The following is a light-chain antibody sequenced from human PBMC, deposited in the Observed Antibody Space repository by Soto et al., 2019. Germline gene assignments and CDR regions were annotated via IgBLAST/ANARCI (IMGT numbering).Light chain of an antibody. Sequence: SYELTQPPSVSVSPGQTASITCSGDKLGDKYACWYQQKPGQSPVLVIYQDSKRPSGIPERFSGSNSGNTATLTISGTQAMDEADYYCQAWDSSTGEHVVFGGGTKLTVL. CDR2: QDS. CDR3: QAWDSSTGEHVV. V-gene: IGLV3-1*01. CDR1: KLGDKY. J-gene: IGLJ2*01.